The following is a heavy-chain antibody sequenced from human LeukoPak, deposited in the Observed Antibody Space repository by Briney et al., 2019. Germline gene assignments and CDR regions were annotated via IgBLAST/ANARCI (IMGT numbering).Heavy chain of an antibody. CDR3: ARDSVGYSGYDY. D-gene: IGHD5-12*01. CDR2: IRSKANSYAT. CDR1: GFTFSASA. J-gene: IGHJ4*02. Sequence: PGGSLRLSCAAPGFTFSASAIHWVRQASGKGLEWVGRIRSKANSYATAYAASVKGRFTISRDDSKNTAYLEMNSLRAEDTAVYYCARDSVGYSGYDYWGQGTLVTVSS. V-gene: IGHV3-73*01.